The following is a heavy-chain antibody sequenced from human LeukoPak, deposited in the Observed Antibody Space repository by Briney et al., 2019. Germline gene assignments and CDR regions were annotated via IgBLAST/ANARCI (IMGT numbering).Heavy chain of an antibody. D-gene: IGHD6-13*01. V-gene: IGHV1-2*02. Sequence: ASVKVSCKASGYSFTGHYMHWVRQAPGQGLEWMGWINPNSGGTNYAQKFQGRVTMTRDTSISTAYMELSRLRSDDTAVYYCASLRYSSSWDFDYWGQGTLVTVSS. J-gene: IGHJ4*02. CDR2: INPNSGGT. CDR3: ASLRYSSSWDFDY. CDR1: GYSFTGHY.